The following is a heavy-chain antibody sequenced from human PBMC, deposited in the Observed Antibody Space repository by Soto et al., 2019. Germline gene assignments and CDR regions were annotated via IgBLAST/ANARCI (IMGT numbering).Heavy chain of an antibody. Sequence: GSLRLSCAASGFTFSDHYMDWVRQAPGEGLEWVGRTRNKANSYTTEYAASVKGRFTISRDDSKNSLYLQMNTLKAEDTAFYYCARELMTTVTYFDYWGQGSLVTVSS. CDR1: GFTFSDHY. D-gene: IGHD4-17*01. J-gene: IGHJ4*02. CDR2: TRNKANSYTT. CDR3: ARELMTTVTYFDY. V-gene: IGHV3-72*01.